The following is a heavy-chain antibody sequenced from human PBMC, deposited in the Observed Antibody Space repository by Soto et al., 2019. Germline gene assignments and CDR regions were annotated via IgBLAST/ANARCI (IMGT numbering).Heavy chain of an antibody. CDR3: ARGGGPGSASYNWFDT. CDR1: IFTFSNYW. J-gene: IGHJ5*02. D-gene: IGHD6-19*01. CDR2: INSDGSSR. Sequence: EVQLVESGGGLVQPGGSLRLSCTASIFTFSNYWMLWVRQAPGKGLVWVARINSDGSSRNYAGSVKGRFTISRDNAKNTLYLQMNSLRAEDTAVYYCARGGGPGSASYNWFDTWGQGTLVTVSS. V-gene: IGHV3-74*01.